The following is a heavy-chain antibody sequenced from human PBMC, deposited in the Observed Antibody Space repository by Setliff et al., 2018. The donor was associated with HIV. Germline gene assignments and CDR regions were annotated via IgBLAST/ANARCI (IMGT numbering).Heavy chain of an antibody. Sequence: GGSLRLSCAASGFIFSDYEMNWVRQAPGQGLVWVSRINNDGIYPTYADSVKGRFTISRDNAKSTLYLQMDGLRAEDTAVYYCARGIPGGGIDYWGQGTLVTVSS. CDR2: INNDGIYP. D-gene: IGHD2-21*01. CDR1: GFIFSDYE. J-gene: IGHJ4*02. CDR3: ARGIPGGGIDY. V-gene: IGHV3-74*03.